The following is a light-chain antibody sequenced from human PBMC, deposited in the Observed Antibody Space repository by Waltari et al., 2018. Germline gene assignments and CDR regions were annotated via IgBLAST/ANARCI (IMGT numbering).Light chain of an antibody. CDR2: KDR. CDR1: VLAKKY. Sequence: SYELTQPSSVSVSPGQTARITCSGDVLAKKYARWFQQKPGQAPVVVIYKDREGPSGIPERFSGSSSGTTVTLTISGAQVEDEGDYYCYSATDNYRVFGGGTKLTVL. J-gene: IGLJ3*02. V-gene: IGLV3-27*01. CDR3: YSATDNYRV.